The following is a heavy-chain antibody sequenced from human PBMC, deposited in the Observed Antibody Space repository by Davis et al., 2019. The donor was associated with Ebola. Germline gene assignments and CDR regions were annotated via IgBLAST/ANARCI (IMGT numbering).Heavy chain of an antibody. J-gene: IGHJ5*02. CDR2: IYSGGST. D-gene: IGHD6-13*01. Sequence: GESLKISCAASGFTVSSNYMSWVRQAPGKGLEWVSVIYSGGSTYYADSVKGRFTISRDDSKNTLSLQMDSLRVEDTAVYYCASHRPEFSSSWYLIKNWFDPWGQGTLVTVSS. CDR3: ASHRPEFSSSWYLIKNWFDP. V-gene: IGHV3-66*04. CDR1: GFTVSSNY.